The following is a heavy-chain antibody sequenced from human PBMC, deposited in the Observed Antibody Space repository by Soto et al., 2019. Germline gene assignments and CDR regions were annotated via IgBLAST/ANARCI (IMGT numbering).Heavy chain of an antibody. Sequence: QVQLQESGPGLEKPSETLSLTCTVSGASISSYYWSWIRQPPGKGLEWVGFIFHSGSTNCNPSLKSRVTFSVDTSKNQFSLKLTSVTAADTAVYYCARDQNGSPHFDYWGQGILITVSS. CDR2: IFHSGST. V-gene: IGHV4-59*01. CDR1: GASISSYY. D-gene: IGHD1-26*01. J-gene: IGHJ4*02. CDR3: ARDQNGSPHFDY.